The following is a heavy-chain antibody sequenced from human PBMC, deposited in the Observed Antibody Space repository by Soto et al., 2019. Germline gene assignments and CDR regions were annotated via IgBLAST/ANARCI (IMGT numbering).Heavy chain of an antibody. D-gene: IGHD2-2*01. CDR2: IVVGSGNT. Sequence: SVKVSCKASGFTFTSSAVQWVRQARGQRLEWIGWIVVGSGNTNYAQKFQERVTITRDMSTSTAYMELSSLRSEDTAVYYCAADTSVVPATIYYYSGMDVWGQGTTVTVSS. CDR1: GFTFTSSA. J-gene: IGHJ6*02. V-gene: IGHV1-58*01. CDR3: AADTSVVPATIYYYSGMDV.